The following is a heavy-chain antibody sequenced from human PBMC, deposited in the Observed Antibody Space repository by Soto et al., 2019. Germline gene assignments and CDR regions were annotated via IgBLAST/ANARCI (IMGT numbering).Heavy chain of an antibody. CDR1: GFTFSSYA. V-gene: IGHV3-30-3*01. CDR3: ARELRASPYAFDI. Sequence: LRLSCAASGFTFSSYAMHWVRQAPGKGLEWVAVISYDGSNKYYADSVKGRFTISRDNSKNTLYLQMNSLRAEDTAVYYCARELRASPYAFDIWGQGTMVTVSS. CDR2: ISYDGSNK. J-gene: IGHJ3*02.